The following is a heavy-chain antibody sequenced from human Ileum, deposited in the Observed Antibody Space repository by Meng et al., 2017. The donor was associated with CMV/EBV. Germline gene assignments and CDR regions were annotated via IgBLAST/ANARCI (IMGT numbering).Heavy chain of an antibody. D-gene: IGHD6-13*01. CDR3: ARIGGYSSSFTHDY. Sequence: GESLKISCAASGFTFSTVWMSWVRQAPGKGLEWVGLIKTKADGETTAYAAPVKDRFTISRDDSENTVYLQMSSLRAEDTAVYYCARIGGYSSSFTHDYWGQGTLVTVSS. V-gene: IGHV3-15*01. CDR2: IKTKADGETT. CDR1: GFTFSTVW. J-gene: IGHJ4*02.